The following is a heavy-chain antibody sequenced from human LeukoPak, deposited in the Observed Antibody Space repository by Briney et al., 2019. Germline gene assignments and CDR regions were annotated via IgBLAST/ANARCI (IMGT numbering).Heavy chain of an antibody. J-gene: IGHJ6*02. CDR3: AKGSSMEAAGRYYDYGMDV. CDR1: GFTFSSYA. CDR2: ISGSGGST. Sequence: GGSLRLSCAASGFTFSSYAMSWVRQAPGKGLEWVSAISGSGGSTYYADSVKGRFTISRDNSKNTLYLQMNSLRAEDTAVYYCAKGSSMEAAGRYYDYGMDVWGQGTTVTVSS. V-gene: IGHV3-23*01. D-gene: IGHD6-13*01.